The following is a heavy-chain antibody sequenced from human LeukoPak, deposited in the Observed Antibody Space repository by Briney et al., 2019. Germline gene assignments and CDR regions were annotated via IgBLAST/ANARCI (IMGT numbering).Heavy chain of an antibody. CDR1: DFDLSDYI. CDR2: ISPSGSDT. Sequence: PGGSLRLSCEALDFDLSDYIMNWFRQAPGKGPEWVSSISPSGSDTYYRDAVRGRFTISRDRATNSLLLQMSSLRVEDTALYYCARARIKGFRVQGVGPCDLWGPGTMVSVSS. V-gene: IGHV3-21*06. CDR3: ARARIKGFRVQGVGPCDL. D-gene: IGHD1-14*01. J-gene: IGHJ3*01.